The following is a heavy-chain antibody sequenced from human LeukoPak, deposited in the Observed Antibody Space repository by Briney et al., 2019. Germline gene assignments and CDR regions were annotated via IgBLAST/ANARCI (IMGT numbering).Heavy chain of an antibody. D-gene: IGHD6-13*01. V-gene: IGHV1-18*01. Sequence: GASVKVSCKASGYTFTSYGISWVRHAPGQGLEWMGWISAYNGNTNYAQKLQGRVTMTTDTSTSTAYMELRSLRSDDTAVYYCVRDMAHWGEQQLVRADIWGQGTMVTVSS. CDR2: ISAYNGNT. CDR1: GYTFTSYG. J-gene: IGHJ3*02. CDR3: VRDMAHWGEQQLVRADI.